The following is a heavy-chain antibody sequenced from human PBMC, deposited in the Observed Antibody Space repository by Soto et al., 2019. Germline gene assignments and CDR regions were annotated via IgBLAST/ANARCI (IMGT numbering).Heavy chain of an antibody. D-gene: IGHD6-19*01. V-gene: IGHV3-64D*06. J-gene: IGHJ4*01. CDR1: GFTFSSYA. Sequence: GGSLRLSCSASGFTFSSYAMHWVRQAPGKGLEYVSAISSNGGSTYYADSVKGRFTISRDNSKNTLYLQMSSLRAEDTAVYYCVKDLAIAVGGTFHDYWGQGNLVTVYS. CDR3: VKDLAIAVGGTFHDY. CDR2: ISSNGGST.